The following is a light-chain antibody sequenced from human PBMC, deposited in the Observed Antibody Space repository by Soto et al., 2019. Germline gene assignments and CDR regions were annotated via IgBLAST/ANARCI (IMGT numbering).Light chain of an antibody. CDR1: ESVSSN. J-gene: IGKJ4*01. V-gene: IGKV3-15*01. CDR3: QQYDSWPPLT. CDR2: DAS. Sequence: EVVMTQSPATLSVSPGERATLSCRASESVSSNLAWYQQTPGQAPRLLIYDASTRATGIPARFSGSGSGTEFTLTITSLQSEDFAVYYCQQYDSWPPLTFGGGTKVEIK.